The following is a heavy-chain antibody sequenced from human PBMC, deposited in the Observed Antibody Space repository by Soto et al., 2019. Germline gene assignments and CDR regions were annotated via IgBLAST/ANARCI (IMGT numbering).Heavy chain of an antibody. CDR1: GFTFSSYA. J-gene: IGHJ5*02. CDR2: VSYDGSNK. Sequence: QVQLVESGGGVVQPGRSLRLSCAASGFTFSSYAMHWVRQAPCKGLEWVAVVSYDGSNKYYADSVEGRFTISRDNSKIPLYLQMDSMSVEDADVYDCARAPGFIRSFGWGGRGWFDPWGQGTLVTVSS. V-gene: IGHV3-30-3*01. D-gene: IGHD3-16*01. CDR3: ARAPGFIRSFGWGGRGWFDP.